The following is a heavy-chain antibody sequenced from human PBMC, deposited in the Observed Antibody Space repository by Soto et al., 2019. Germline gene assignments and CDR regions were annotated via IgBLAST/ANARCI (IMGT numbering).Heavy chain of an antibody. Sequence: GGSLRLSCAASGFTFSDYDMSWIRQAPGKGLEWVSYTSSSGSTIYYADSVKGRSEISRDNAKTSMFLQLHSLRAEDTAIYYCARVGWELTFDYWGQGAQVTVSS. D-gene: IGHD1-7*01. J-gene: IGHJ4*02. V-gene: IGHV3-11*04. CDR3: ARVGWELTFDY. CDR2: TSSSGSTI. CDR1: GFTFSDYD.